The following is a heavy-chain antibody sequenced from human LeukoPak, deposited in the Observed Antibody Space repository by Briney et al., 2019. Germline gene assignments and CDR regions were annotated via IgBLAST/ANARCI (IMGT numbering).Heavy chain of an antibody. CDR2: IYSGGST. CDR3: ARATGSSWYSYYFDY. CDR1: GFTFSSYA. Sequence: PGGALRLSCAASGFTFSSYAMSWVRQAAGKGLEWVSVIYSGGSTYYADSVKGRFTISRDNSKNTLYLQMNSLRAEDTAVYYCARATGSSWYSYYFDYWGQGTLVTVSS. D-gene: IGHD6-13*01. V-gene: IGHV3-66*01. J-gene: IGHJ4*02.